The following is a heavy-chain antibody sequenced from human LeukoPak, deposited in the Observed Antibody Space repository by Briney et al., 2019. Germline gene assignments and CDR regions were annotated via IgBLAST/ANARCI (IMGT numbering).Heavy chain of an antibody. D-gene: IGHD3-10*01. CDR2: IYSGGST. CDR3: ARDGGITMPDSDY. Sequence: GGSLRLSCAASGFTVSSNYMSWVRQAPGKGLEWVSVIYSGGSTYYADSVKGRFTISRDNSKNTLYLQMNSLGAEDTAVYYCARDGGITMPDSDYWGQGTLVTVSS. J-gene: IGHJ4*02. V-gene: IGHV3-66*01. CDR1: GFTVSSNY.